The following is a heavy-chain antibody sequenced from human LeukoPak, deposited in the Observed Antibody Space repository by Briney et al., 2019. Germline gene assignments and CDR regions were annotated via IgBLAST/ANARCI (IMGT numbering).Heavy chain of an antibody. Sequence: GSLRLSCAASGFTFSSYGMHWVRQAPGKGLEWVAVISYDGSNKYYADSVKGRFTISRDNSKNTLYLQMNSLRAEDTAVYYCTTGSGSYYYWGQGTLVTVSS. D-gene: IGHD3-10*01. V-gene: IGHV3-30*03. J-gene: IGHJ4*02. CDR2: ISYDGSNK. CDR1: GFTFSSYG. CDR3: TTGSGSYYY.